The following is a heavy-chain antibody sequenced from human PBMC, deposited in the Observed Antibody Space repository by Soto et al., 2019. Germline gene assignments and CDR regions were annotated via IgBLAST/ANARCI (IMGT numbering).Heavy chain of an antibody. Sequence: SETLSLTCVVSGDSINSSHWWNWVRQPPGKGLEWIGQISHSGNTSYNPSLTSRVTISVDKSKSHFSLKLTSVTAADTAVYYCXARHFWSRPWTDRRLDYWGQGTLVTVSS. D-gene: IGHD3-3*02. V-gene: IGHV4-4*02. CDR3: XARHFWSRPWTDRRLDY. CDR2: ISHSGNT. J-gene: IGHJ4*02. CDR1: GDSINSSHW.